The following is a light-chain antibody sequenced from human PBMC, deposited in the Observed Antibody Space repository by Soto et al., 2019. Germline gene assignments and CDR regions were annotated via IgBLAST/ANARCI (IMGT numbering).Light chain of an antibody. V-gene: IGKV3-15*01. CDR3: QQYTNWPTWT. Sequence: EIVMTQSPATLSVSPGERATLSCRASQCVSSNLAWYQQKPGQAPRLLIYGASTRATGIPARFSGSGSGTEFTLTISSLQSEDFAVYYCQQYTNWPTWTFGQGTKVEIK. CDR2: GAS. CDR1: QCVSSN. J-gene: IGKJ1*01.